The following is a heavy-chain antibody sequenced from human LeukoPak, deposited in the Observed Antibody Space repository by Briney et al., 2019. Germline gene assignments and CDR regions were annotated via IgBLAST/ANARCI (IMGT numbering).Heavy chain of an antibody. CDR1: GYTFTSYD. CDR2: MNPNSGNT. J-gene: IGHJ6*02. V-gene: IGHV1-8*01. CDR3: ARVASDYHYYYGMHV. Sequence: ASVKVSCKASGYTFTSYDINWVRQATGQGLEWMGWMNPNSGNTGYAQKFQGRVTMTRDTSISTAYMELSSLRSEDTAVYFCARVASDYHYYYGMHVWGQGPTVTVSS.